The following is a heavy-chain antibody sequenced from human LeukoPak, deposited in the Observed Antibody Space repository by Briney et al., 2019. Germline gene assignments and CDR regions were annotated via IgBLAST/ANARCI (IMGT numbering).Heavy chain of an antibody. CDR3: ARLGYYYGSGSYYTPVYYYYYMDV. CDR1: GYSISSGYY. CDR2: IYHSGST. V-gene: IGHV4-38-2*01. D-gene: IGHD3-10*01. Sequence: SETLSLTCAVSGYSISSGYYWGWIRQPPGKGLEWIGSIYHSGSTYYNPSLKSRVTISVDTSKNQFSLKLSSVTAADTAVYHCARLGYYYGSGSYYTPVYYYYYMDVWGKGTTVTVSS. J-gene: IGHJ6*03.